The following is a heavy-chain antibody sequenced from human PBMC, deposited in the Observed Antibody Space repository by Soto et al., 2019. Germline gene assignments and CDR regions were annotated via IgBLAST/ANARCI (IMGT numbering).Heavy chain of an antibody. Sequence: QLQLQESGPGLVKPSETLSLTCTVSGGSISSSSYYWGWIRQPPGKGLEWIGSIYYSGSTYYNPSLKSRVPISEDTSKNQFSLKLISVTAADTAVYYCARQNYKYDYFDYWGQGTLVTVSS. V-gene: IGHV4-39*01. CDR3: ARQNYKYDYFDY. D-gene: IGHD3-10*01. CDR1: GGSISSSSYY. CDR2: IYYSGST. J-gene: IGHJ4*02.